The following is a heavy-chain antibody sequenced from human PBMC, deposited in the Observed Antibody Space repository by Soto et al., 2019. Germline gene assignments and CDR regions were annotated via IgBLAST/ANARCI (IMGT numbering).Heavy chain of an antibody. CDR2: INPILSLS. Sequence: SVKVSCKASGDTFSSYTINWVRQAPGLGLEWMGRINPILSLSNYAQRFQGRVTIAADKSTSTAYMELRSLKSEDTAMYYCATSYGSGYRAFDYWGQGALVTVS. V-gene: IGHV1-69*02. CDR3: ATSYGSGYRAFDY. D-gene: IGHD3-10*01. J-gene: IGHJ4*02. CDR1: GDTFSSYT.